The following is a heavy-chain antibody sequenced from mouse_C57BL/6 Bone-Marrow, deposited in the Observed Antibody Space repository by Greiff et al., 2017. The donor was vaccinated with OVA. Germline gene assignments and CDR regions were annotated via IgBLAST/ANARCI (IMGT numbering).Heavy chain of an antibody. Sequence: QVQLKESGAELVRPGASVTLSCKASGYTFTDYDMHWVKQTPVHGLEWIGAIDPETGGTAYNQKFKGKAILTADKSSSTAYMELRSLTSEDSAVYYCTRKFYDGYYRFAYWGQGTLVTVSA. J-gene: IGHJ3*01. CDR1: GYTFTDYD. CDR3: TRKFYDGYYRFAY. CDR2: IDPETGGT. V-gene: IGHV1-15*01. D-gene: IGHD2-3*01.